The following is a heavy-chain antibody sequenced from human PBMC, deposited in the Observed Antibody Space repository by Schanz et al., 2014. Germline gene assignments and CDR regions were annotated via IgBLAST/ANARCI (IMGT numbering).Heavy chain of an antibody. CDR1: GFTFSTYA. CDR3: AKDMNREATAPES. J-gene: IGHJ5*02. V-gene: IGHV3-23*04. D-gene: IGHD5-12*01. Sequence: EVQLVESGGGLVQPGGSLRLSCATSGFTFSTYAMSWVRQAPGKGLEWVSGISGSGVITYYADSVKGRFTVSRDNSKNTVYLHMNSLRDEDTAVYYCAKDMNREATAPESWGQGTLVVVSS. CDR2: ISGSGVIT.